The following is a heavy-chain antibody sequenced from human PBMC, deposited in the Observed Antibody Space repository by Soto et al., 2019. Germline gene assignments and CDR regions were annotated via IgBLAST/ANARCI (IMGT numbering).Heavy chain of an antibody. V-gene: IGHV1-2*02. D-gene: IGHD7-27*01. CDR3: TKEIASDWGYMDF. CDR1: GYTFTAYA. Sequence: ASVKVSCKASGYTFTAYAMHWVRQAPGQGLEWMGWINPNSGDATYAQKFQGRVTMTMDTSITTAYMELSSLSYDDTAVYYCTKEIASDWGYMDFWAQGTTVTVAS. CDR2: INPNSGDA. J-gene: IGHJ6*03.